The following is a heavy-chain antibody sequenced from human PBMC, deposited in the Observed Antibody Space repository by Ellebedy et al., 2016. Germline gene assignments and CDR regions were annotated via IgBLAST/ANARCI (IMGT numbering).Heavy chain of an antibody. J-gene: IGHJ4*02. V-gene: IGHV3-23*01. Sequence: GESLKISCAASGFTFNTYAMSWVRQGPGKGLEWVSTIRASGGGTHYADSVRGRFSISRDDSKNTFYLQLTSLRADDTAVYFCAKGQGDYIRSFFDSWGQGTLVTVSS. CDR2: IRASGGGT. CDR1: GFTFNTYA. CDR3: AKGQGDYIRSFFDS. D-gene: IGHD4-17*01.